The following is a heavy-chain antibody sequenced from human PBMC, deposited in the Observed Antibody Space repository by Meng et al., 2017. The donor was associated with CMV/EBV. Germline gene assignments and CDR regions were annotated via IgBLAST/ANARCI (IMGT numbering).Heavy chain of an antibody. Sequence: GESLKISCAASGFTFSSYSMNWVRQAPGKGLEWVSSISSSSSYIYYADSVKGRFTISRDNAKHSLYLQMNSLRAEDTAVYYCARDLGPGSMGSGSFDYWGQGTLVTVSS. D-gene: IGHD3-22*01. V-gene: IGHV3-21*01. J-gene: IGHJ4*02. CDR2: ISSSSSYI. CDR3: ARDLGPGSMGSGSFDY. CDR1: GFTFSSYS.